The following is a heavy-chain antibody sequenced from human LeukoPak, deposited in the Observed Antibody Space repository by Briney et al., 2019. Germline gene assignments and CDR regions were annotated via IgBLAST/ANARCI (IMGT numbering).Heavy chain of an antibody. CDR2: INHSGST. J-gene: IGHJ4*02. Sequence: NPSETLSLTCAVYGGSFSGYYWSWIRQPPGKGLEWIGEINHSGSTNYNPSLKSRVTISVDTSKNQFSLKLSSVTAADTAVYYCAGHWAYGDYVWSQGTLVTVSS. CDR1: GGSFSGYY. D-gene: IGHD4-17*01. V-gene: IGHV4-34*01. CDR3: AGHWAYGDYV.